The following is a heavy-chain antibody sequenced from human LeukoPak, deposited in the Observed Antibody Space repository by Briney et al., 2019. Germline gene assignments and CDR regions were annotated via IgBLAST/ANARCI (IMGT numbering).Heavy chain of an antibody. J-gene: IGHJ4*02. V-gene: IGHV1-69*13. CDR1: GGTFSSYA. D-gene: IGHD3-22*01. Sequence: ASVKVSCKASGGTFSSYAISWVRQAPGQGLEWMGGIIPIFGTANYAQKFQGRVTITADESTSTAYMELSSLRSEDTAVYYCAAIGNSYYYDSSGYYYFDYWGQGTLVTVSS. CDR2: IIPIFGTA. CDR3: AAIGNSYYYDSSGYYYFDY.